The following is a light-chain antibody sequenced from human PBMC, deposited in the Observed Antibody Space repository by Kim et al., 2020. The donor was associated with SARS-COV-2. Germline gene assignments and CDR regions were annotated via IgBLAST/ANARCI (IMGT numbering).Light chain of an antibody. Sequence: VSVAPGKTARITCGGNNIGSKSVPWYQQEPGPAPVLVIYYDSDRPSGIPERFSGSNSGNTATLTISRVEAGDEADYYCQVWDIDVVFGGGTQLTVL. J-gene: IGLJ2*01. CDR3: QVWDIDVV. CDR2: YDS. CDR1: NIGSKS. V-gene: IGLV3-21*04.